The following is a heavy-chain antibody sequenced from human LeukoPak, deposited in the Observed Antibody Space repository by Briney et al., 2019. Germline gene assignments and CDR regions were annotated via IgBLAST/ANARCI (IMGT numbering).Heavy chain of an antibody. J-gene: IGHJ4*02. CDR1: GYTFTDYY. V-gene: IGHV1-2*02. D-gene: IGHD6-13*01. CDR3: AREEAIAAAGPTLDY. CDR2: INPNSGGT. Sequence: GASVKVSCKASGYTFTDYYMHWVRQAPGQGLEWMGWINPNSGGTNYAQKFQGRVTMTRDTSISTAYMELSRLRSDDTAVFYCAREEAIAAAGPTLDYWGQGALVTVSS.